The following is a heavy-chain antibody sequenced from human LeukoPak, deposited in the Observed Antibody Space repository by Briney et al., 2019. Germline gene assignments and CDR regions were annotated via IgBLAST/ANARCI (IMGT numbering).Heavy chain of an antibody. Sequence: SETLSLTCTVSGGSISSGSYYWSWIRQPPGKGLEWIGYIYYSGSTNHNPSLKSRVTISVDTSKNQFSLKLSSVTAADTAVYYCARDSDGDYDYWGQGTLVTVSS. CDR2: IYYSGST. V-gene: IGHV4-61*01. CDR3: ARDSDGDYDY. J-gene: IGHJ4*02. CDR1: GGSISSGSYY. D-gene: IGHD4-17*01.